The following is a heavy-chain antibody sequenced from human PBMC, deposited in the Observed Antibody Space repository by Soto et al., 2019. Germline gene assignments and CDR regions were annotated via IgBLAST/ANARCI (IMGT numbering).Heavy chain of an antibody. Sequence: QFQLVQSGAEVKKPGASVKVSCKASGYTFTSYAMHWVRQAPGQRLEWMGWINAGNGNTEYSQKFQGRVTITRDTSASTAYMELSSLRSEDTAVYYCARDPGYSHGYNWGQGTLVTVSS. J-gene: IGHJ4*02. CDR1: GYTFTSYA. V-gene: IGHV1-3*01. CDR2: INAGNGNT. CDR3: ARDPGYSHGYN. D-gene: IGHD5-18*01.